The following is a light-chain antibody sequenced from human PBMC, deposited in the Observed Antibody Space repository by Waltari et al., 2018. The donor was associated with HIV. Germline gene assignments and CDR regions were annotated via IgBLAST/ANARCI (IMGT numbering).Light chain of an antibody. J-gene: IGLJ2*01. CDR1: SSNIGAGYD. CDR2: SHN. CDR3: QSFDGLTVL. V-gene: IGLV1-40*01. Sequence: HSVLTQPPSVSGAPGQRVTISCTGGSSNIGAGYDVHWYKQLPGTAPKLLIYSHNNRPSGVPDRFSGSKSGTSASLAITGLQAEDEAEYYCQSFDGLTVLFGGGTKLTVL.